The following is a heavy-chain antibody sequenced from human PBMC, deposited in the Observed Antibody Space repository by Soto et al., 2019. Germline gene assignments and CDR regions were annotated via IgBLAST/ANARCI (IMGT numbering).Heavy chain of an antibody. CDR2: ISAYNGNT. J-gene: IGHJ6*02. Sequence: QVQLVQSGAEVKKPGASVKVSCKASGYTFTSYGISWVRQAPGQGLERMGWISAYNGNTNYAQKLQGRVTMTTDTSTSTAYMELRSLRSDDTAVYYCARRGLKLWFGELPDGMDVWGQGTTVTVSS. V-gene: IGHV1-18*01. CDR1: GYTFTSYG. D-gene: IGHD3-10*01. CDR3: ARRGLKLWFGELPDGMDV.